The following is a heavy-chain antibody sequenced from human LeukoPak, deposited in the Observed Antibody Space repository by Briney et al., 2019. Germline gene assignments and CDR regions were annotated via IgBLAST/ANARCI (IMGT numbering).Heavy chain of an antibody. CDR3: ARHREGATTNWFDP. D-gene: IGHD1-26*01. J-gene: IGHJ5*02. Sequence: GESLKISCKGSGYTFANYWIGWVRQMPGKGLEWMGIIYPGDSDTRYSPSFQGQVTISADKSINTAYLQWSSLKASDTAMYYCARHREGATTNWFDPWGQGTLVTVSS. V-gene: IGHV5-51*01. CDR1: GYTFANYW. CDR2: IYPGDSDT.